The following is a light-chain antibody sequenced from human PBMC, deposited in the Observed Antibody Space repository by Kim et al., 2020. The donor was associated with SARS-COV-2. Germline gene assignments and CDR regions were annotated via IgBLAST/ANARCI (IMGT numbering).Light chain of an antibody. CDR2: AAS. V-gene: IGKV1-8*01. CDR1: QGISSY. Sequence: SASTGDRVTITCRAGQGISSYLAWYQQKPGKAPKLLIYAASTLQSGVPSRFSGSGSGTDFTLTISCLQSEDFATYYCQQYYSYPGTFGQGTKLEI. J-gene: IGKJ2*02. CDR3: QQYYSYPGT.